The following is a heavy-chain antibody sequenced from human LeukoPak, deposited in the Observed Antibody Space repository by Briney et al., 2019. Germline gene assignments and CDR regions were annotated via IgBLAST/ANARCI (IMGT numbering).Heavy chain of an antibody. V-gene: IGHV1-8*01. CDR2: MNPNSGNT. D-gene: IGHD3-10*01. CDR1: GYTFTSYD. J-gene: IGHJ6*02. Sequence: ASVNVSCKASGYTFTSYDITWVRQATGQGLEWMGWMNPNSGNTGYAQKFQGRVTMTRNTSISTAYMELSSLRSEDTAVYYCARGYRSLGRPYCYCGMDVWGQGTTVTVSS. CDR3: ARGYRSLGRPYCYCGMDV.